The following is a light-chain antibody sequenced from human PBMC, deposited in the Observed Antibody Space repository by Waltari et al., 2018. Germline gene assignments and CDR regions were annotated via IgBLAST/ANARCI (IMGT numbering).Light chain of an antibody. J-gene: IGLJ3*02. CDR1: SSDVGAYNL. V-gene: IGLV2-14*03. Sequence: QSALTQPASVSGSLGQSITISCTGGSSDVGAYNLVSWYQQHRGKAPKVMIYDVTERPSGIFNRCSGSKAGYTASLTISGLQAEDEADYYCCSVTTSYTWVFGGGTTLTVL. CDR2: DVT. CDR3: CSVTTSYTWV.